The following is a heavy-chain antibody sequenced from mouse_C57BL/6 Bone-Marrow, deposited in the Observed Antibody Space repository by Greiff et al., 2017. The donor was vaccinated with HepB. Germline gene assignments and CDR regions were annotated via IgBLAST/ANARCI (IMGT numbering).Heavy chain of an antibody. D-gene: IGHD2-4*01. V-gene: IGHV1-52*01. Sequence: QVQLQQPGAELVRPGSSVKLSSKASGYTFTSYWMHWVKQRPIQGLEWIGNIDPSDSETHYNQKFKDKATLTVAKSSSTAYMQLSSLTSEDSAVYYCARGGLRRGWFAYWGQGTLVTVSA. CDR1: GYTFTSYW. CDR3: ARGGLRRGWFAY. J-gene: IGHJ3*01. CDR2: IDPSDSET.